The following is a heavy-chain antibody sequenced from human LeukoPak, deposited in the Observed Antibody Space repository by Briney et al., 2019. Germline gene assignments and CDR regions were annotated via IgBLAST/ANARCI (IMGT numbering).Heavy chain of an antibody. Sequence: GGSLRLSCAASGFTFSSHWMTWVRQAPGKGLECVANIKQDGNEINYVDSVKGRFTISRDNAKTSLYLQMNSLRAEDTALYYCAREIVRRGSGTDNKSYFDSWGQATLVTVSS. CDR1: GFTFSSHW. V-gene: IGHV3-7*01. CDR3: AREIVRRGSGTDNKSYFDS. D-gene: IGHD3-10*01. CDR2: IKQDGNEI. J-gene: IGHJ4*03.